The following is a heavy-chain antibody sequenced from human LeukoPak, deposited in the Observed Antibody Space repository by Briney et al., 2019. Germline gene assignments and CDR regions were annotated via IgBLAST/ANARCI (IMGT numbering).Heavy chain of an antibody. Sequence: GGSLRLSCAASGFTFSSYSMNWVRQAPGKGLEWVSSISSSSSYIYYADSVKGRFTISRDNAKNTLYLQMNSLRAEDTAVYYCAKDRIVGASDFDYWGQGTLVTVSS. CDR1: GFTFSSYS. CDR2: ISSSSSYI. CDR3: AKDRIVGASDFDY. J-gene: IGHJ4*02. V-gene: IGHV3-21*04. D-gene: IGHD1-26*01.